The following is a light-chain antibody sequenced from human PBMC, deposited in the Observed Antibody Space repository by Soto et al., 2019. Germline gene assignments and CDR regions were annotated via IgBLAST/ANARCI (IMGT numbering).Light chain of an antibody. V-gene: IGLV2-11*01. J-gene: IGLJ1*01. CDR1: NSDVGTFYF. CDR2: DVT. CDR3: CSYAGSYTYV. Sequence: QSALTQPRSVSGSPGQSVTISCTGTNSDVGTFYFVSWYQQYPDKGPKLIIYDVTERPSGVPDRFSGSKSGNTASLTISGLQAEDEADYYCCSYAGSYTYVLGSGTKVTV.